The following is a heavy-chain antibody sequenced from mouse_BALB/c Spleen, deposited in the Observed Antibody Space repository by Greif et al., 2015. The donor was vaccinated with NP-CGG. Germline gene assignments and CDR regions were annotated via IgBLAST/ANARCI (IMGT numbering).Heavy chain of an antibody. CDR1: GYSITSDYA. Sequence: EVMLVESGPGLVKPSQSLSLTCTVTGYSITSDYAWNWIRQFPGNKLEWMGYISYSGSTSYNPSLKSRISITRDTSKNQFFLQLNSVTTEDTATYYCARSDYYGSSEAMDYWGQGTSVTVSS. V-gene: IGHV3-2*02. D-gene: IGHD1-1*01. CDR3: ARSDYYGSSEAMDY. J-gene: IGHJ4*01. CDR2: ISYSGST.